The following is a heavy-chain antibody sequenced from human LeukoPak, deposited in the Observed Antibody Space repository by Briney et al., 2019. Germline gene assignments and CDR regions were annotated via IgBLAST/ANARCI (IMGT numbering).Heavy chain of an antibody. J-gene: IGHJ6*02. CDR2: IYYSGST. CDR3: ARLLSLLGYCSGGSCYGMDV. Sequence: SETLSLTCTVSGVSISSYYWSWIRQPPGKGLEWIGYIYYSGSTNYNPSLKSRVTISVDKSKNQFSLKLSSVTAADTAVYYCARLLSLLGYCSGGSCYGMDVWGQGTTVTVSS. D-gene: IGHD2-15*01. CDR1: GVSISSYY. V-gene: IGHV4-59*12.